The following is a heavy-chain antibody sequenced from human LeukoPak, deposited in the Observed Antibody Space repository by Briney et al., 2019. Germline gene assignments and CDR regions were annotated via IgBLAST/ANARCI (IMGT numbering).Heavy chain of an antibody. Sequence: GGSLRLSCEASGFTFSDYYMSWIGQAPGKGLEWVSYISSSSSYTNYADSVKGRFTISRDNPQNSLYLRMNSLRAEDTAVYYCTRTSMRMATAGLVDYWGQGTLVTVSS. D-gene: IGHD5-24*01. CDR3: TRTSMRMATAGLVDY. CDR1: GFTFSDYY. CDR2: ISSSSSYT. V-gene: IGHV3-11*03. J-gene: IGHJ4*02.